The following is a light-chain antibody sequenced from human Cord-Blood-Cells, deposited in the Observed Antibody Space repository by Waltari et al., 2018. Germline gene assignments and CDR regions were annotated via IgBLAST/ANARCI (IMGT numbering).Light chain of an antibody. V-gene: IGKV1-39*01. CDR3: QQSYSTPWT. CDR2: AAS. J-gene: IGKJ1*01. CDR1: KSISSY. Sequence: DIQMTQSPSSLSASVGDRVTITCRASKSISSYLNWYQQKPGKVPKLLIYAASSLQSGVPSRFSGSGSGTDFTLTISSLQPEDFATYYCQQSYSTPWTFGQGTKVEIK.